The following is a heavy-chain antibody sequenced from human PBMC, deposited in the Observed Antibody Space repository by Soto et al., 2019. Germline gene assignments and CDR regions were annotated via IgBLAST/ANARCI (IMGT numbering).Heavy chain of an antibody. CDR2: IIPIFGTA. Sequence: QVQLVQSGAEVKKPGSSVKVSCKASGGTFSSYAISWVRQAPGQGLEWMGGIIPIFGTANYAQKFQGRVTITADESTSTAYMELSSLRSEDTAVYYCAGGNYYGSGSYYRYYYGMDVWGQGTTVTVSS. D-gene: IGHD3-10*01. CDR1: GGTFSSYA. J-gene: IGHJ6*02. V-gene: IGHV1-69*01. CDR3: AGGNYYGSGSYYRYYYGMDV.